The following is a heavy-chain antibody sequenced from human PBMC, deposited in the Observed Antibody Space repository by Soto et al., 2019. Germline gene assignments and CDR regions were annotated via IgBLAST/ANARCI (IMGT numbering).Heavy chain of an antibody. CDR3: VVSRGWWAFHS. V-gene: IGHV1-3*01. Sequence: XSVKVSCKGSVYTFTSYDMHWVRQAPGQSLEWMGRINVINGNAYYSQRFQGRATFTRDTSASTGYMELSSLISGDTAVYYCVVSRGWWAFHSWGQGNVVTVSS. D-gene: IGHD6-19*01. CDR1: VYTFTSYD. CDR2: INVINGNA. J-gene: IGHJ4*02.